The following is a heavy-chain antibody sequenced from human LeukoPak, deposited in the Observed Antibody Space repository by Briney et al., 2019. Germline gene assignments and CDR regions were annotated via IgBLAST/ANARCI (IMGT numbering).Heavy chain of an antibody. CDR2: IKQDGSEK. CDR3: ARDDDWNYEDY. CDR1: GFTFSNYW. J-gene: IGHJ4*02. V-gene: IGHV3-7*01. Sequence: GGSLRLSCAASGFTFSNYWMSWVRQAPGKGLEWVANIKQDGSEKYYVDSVKGRFTISRDNAKNSLYLQMNSLRAEDTAVYYCARDDDWNYEDYWGQGTLVSVSS. D-gene: IGHD1-7*01.